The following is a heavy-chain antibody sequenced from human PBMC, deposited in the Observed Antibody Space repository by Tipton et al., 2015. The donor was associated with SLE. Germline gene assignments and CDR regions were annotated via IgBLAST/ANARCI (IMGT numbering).Heavy chain of an antibody. CDR1: GYTFTSYG. Sequence: QLVQSGPEVKKPGASVKVSCKASGYTFTSYGISWVRQAPGQGLEWMGGIIPIFGTANYAQKFQGRVTITADESTSTAYMELSSLRSEDTAVYYCARIDYYGSGGYWYFDLWGRGTLVTVSS. CDR3: ARIDYYGSGGYWYFDL. CDR2: IIPIFGTA. J-gene: IGHJ2*01. V-gene: IGHV1-69*01. D-gene: IGHD3-10*01.